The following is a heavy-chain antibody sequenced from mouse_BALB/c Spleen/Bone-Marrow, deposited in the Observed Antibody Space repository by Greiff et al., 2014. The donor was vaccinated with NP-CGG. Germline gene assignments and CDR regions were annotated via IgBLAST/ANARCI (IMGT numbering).Heavy chain of an antibody. D-gene: IGHD2-3*01. J-gene: IGHJ2*01. Sequence: VQLQQSGAELVRPGTSVKISCKASGYAFTNYWLGWVKQRPGHGLEWIGDIYPGSGNTYYNEKFQGKATLTADKSSSTAYMQLSSLTSEDSAVYFCASSNDGWSDYWGQGTTLTVSS. CDR1: GYAFTNYW. V-gene: IGHV1-63*01. CDR3: ASSNDGWSDY. CDR2: IYPGSGNT.